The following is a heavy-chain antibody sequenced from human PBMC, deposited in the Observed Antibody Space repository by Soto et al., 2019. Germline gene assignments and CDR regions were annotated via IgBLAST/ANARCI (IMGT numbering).Heavy chain of an antibody. Sequence: SETLSLTCTVSGGSISSYYWTWIRQPPGKGLEWIGYIYYSGSTNYNPSLKSRVTISVDTSKNQFSLKLSSVTAADTAVYYCARGITTWPYWGQGTLVTVSS. CDR3: ARGITTWPY. CDR1: GGSISSYY. J-gene: IGHJ4*02. V-gene: IGHV4-59*01. CDR2: IYYSGST. D-gene: IGHD1-20*01.